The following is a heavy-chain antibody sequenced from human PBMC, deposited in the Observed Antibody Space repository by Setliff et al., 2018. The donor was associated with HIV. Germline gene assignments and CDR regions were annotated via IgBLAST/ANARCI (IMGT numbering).Heavy chain of an antibody. Sequence: PGGSLRLSCTASGFTFSRHAMTWVRQAPGKGLEWVAFIWFDGSDKFYADSVKGRFTISRDNSKNTVYLQMNSLRTEDTALYYCTPLDYWGQGTLVTVSS. J-gene: IGHJ4*02. CDR2: IWFDGSDK. V-gene: IGHV3-30*02. D-gene: IGHD2-15*01. CDR3: TPLDY. CDR1: GFTFSRHA.